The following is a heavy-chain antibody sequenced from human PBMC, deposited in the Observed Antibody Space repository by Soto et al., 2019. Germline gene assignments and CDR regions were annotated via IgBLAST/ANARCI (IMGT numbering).Heavy chain of an antibody. Sequence: QVQLQQSGPGLVKPSQTLSLTCAISGDSVSSNSAAWTWIRQSPSRGLEWLGRTYYRSTWSNDYDLSVKSRILINPDTSNHQYSLQLNSVYHEDTAVYYCARQIAATGTAGKFDYWGQGPLVTVSS. D-gene: IGHD6-13*01. V-gene: IGHV6-1*01. CDR3: ARQIAATGTAGKFDY. J-gene: IGHJ4*02. CDR2: TYYRSTWSN. CDR1: GDSVSSNSAA.